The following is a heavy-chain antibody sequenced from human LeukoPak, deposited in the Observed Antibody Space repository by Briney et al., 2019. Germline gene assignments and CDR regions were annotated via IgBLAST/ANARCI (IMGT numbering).Heavy chain of an antibody. CDR1: GGTFSSYA. D-gene: IGHD3-10*01. J-gene: IGHJ4*02. CDR2: IIPIFGTA. Sequence: AASVKVSCKAPGGTFSSYAISWVRQAPGQGLEWMGRIIPIFGTANYAQKFQGRVTITTDESTSTAYMELSSLRSEDTAVYYCARDPMVRGVMWYWGQGALVTVSS. V-gene: IGHV1-69*05. CDR3: ARDPMVRGVMWY.